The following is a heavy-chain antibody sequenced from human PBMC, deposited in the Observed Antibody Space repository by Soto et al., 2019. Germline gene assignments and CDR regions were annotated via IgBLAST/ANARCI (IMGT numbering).Heavy chain of an antibody. D-gene: IGHD4-17*01. Sequence: GESLKISCKGSGYSFGNYWIGWVRQMPGKGLEWMGIIYPGDSETRYSPSFQGQVTISADKSIFTAYLQWSSLKASDTAMYYCARAVTTYYYYGMDVWGQGTTVTVSS. V-gene: IGHV5-51*01. J-gene: IGHJ6*02. CDR3: ARAVTTYYYYGMDV. CDR2: IYPGDSET. CDR1: GYSFGNYW.